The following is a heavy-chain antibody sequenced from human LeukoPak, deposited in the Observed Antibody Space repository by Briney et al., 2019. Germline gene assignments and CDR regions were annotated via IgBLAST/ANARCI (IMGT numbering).Heavy chain of an antibody. J-gene: IGHJ4*02. D-gene: IGHD5-18*01. CDR3: ARADLRGYSLHY. CDR1: GFTFSSYD. CDR2: IGTAGDT. V-gene: IGHV3-13*01. Sequence: GGSLRLSCAASGFTFSSYDMHWVRQVIGKGLEWVSGIGTAGDTYYGGSVKGRFTSSRENAKNFLYLQMNSLRAGDTAVYYCARADLRGYSLHYWGQGTLVTVSS.